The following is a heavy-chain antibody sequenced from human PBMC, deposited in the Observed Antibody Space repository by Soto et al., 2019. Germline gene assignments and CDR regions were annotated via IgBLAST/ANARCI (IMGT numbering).Heavy chain of an antibody. J-gene: IGHJ4*02. CDR2: IKSDGTDT. Sequence: PGGSLRLSCAASGFSFNTYWMHWVRQAPGKGLVWVSRIKSDGTDTSYADSVKGRFTISRDNAKNTLFLQMNSLRVEDTAVFYCVGGSSSKGDYWGQGTLVTVSS. CDR1: GFSFNTYW. D-gene: IGHD6-13*01. V-gene: IGHV3-74*01. CDR3: VGGSSSKGDY.